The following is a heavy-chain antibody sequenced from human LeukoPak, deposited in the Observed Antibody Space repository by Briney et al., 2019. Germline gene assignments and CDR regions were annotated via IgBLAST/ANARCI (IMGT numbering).Heavy chain of an antibody. Sequence: SETLSLTCTVSGGSISSYYWSWIRQPPGKGLDWIGYTYYSGSTNYNPSLKSRVTISVDTSKNQFSLKLSSVTAADTAVYYCVREGPGTDSAFDIWGQGTMVTVSS. CDR2: TYYSGST. J-gene: IGHJ3*02. CDR1: GGSISSYY. V-gene: IGHV4-59*01. D-gene: IGHD1-1*01. CDR3: VREGPGTDSAFDI.